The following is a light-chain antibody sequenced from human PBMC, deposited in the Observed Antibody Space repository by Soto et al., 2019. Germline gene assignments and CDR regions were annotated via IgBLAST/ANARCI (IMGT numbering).Light chain of an antibody. Sequence: QSALTQPPSASGSPGQSVTNSCTGTSSDVGAYKYVSWYQQYPGKAPKPMIYEVTKRPSGVPDRFSGSKSGNTASLTVSGLQAEDEADYYCTSYVGNDIWVFGGGTKLTVL. CDR2: EVT. J-gene: IGLJ3*02. CDR3: TSYVGNDIWV. V-gene: IGLV2-8*01. CDR1: SSDVGAYKY.